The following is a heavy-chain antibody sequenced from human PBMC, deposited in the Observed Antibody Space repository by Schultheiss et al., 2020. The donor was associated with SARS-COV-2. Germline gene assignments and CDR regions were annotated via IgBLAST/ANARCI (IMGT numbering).Heavy chain of an antibody. CDR3: ARAGGYCSSTSCPFDY. V-gene: IGHV3-66*03. Sequence: GGSLRLSCAASGFTVSSNYMSWVRQAPGKGLEWVSVIYSCGSTYYADSVKGRFTISRDNSKNTLYLQMNSLRAEDTAVYYCARAGGYCSSTSCPFDYWGQGTLVTVSS. CDR2: IYSCGST. D-gene: IGHD2-2*01. J-gene: IGHJ4*02. CDR1: GFTVSSNY.